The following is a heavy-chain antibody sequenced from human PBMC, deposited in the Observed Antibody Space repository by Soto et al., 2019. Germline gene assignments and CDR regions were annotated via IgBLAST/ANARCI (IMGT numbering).Heavy chain of an antibody. V-gene: IGHV3-72*01. Sequence: EVQLVESGEGLVQPGGSLRLSCLASGFTFSDHYMDWVRQAPGKGLEWVGRIRKKAYSYTTEYAASVKDRFTISRDDSRSSVYLQVNSLKIDDTAVYYCTSSWGDHPYFDNWGQGTLVTVSS. CDR2: IRKKAYSYTT. D-gene: IGHD2-21*02. CDR1: GFTFSDHY. J-gene: IGHJ4*02. CDR3: TSSWGDHPYFDN.